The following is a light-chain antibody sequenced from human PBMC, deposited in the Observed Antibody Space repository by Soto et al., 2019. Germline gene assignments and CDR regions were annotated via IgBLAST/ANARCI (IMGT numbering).Light chain of an antibody. CDR3: QQYGSSPV. J-gene: IGKJ3*01. CDR1: RSVSSSY. Sequence: EIVLTQSPGTLSLSPGERATLSCRASRSVSSSYLAWYQQKPGQAPRLLIYDASSRATGIPDRFSGSASGTDFTLTISRLELEDFAVYYCQQYGSSPVFGPGTKVDIK. V-gene: IGKV3-20*01. CDR2: DAS.